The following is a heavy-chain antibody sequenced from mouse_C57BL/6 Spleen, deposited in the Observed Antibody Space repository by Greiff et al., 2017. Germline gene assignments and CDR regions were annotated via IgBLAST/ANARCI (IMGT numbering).Heavy chain of an antibody. D-gene: IGHD1-1*01. CDR1: GYTFTDYN. V-gene: IGHV1-22*01. J-gene: IGHJ2*01. Sequence: EVQLQQSGPELVKPGASVKMSCKASGYTFTDYNMHWVKQSHGKSLEWIGYINPNNGGTSYNQKFKGKATLTVTKSSSTAYMELRSLTSEESAVYYCARKDYYGSDFDYWGQGTTLTVSS. CDR3: ARKDYYGSDFDY. CDR2: INPNNGGT.